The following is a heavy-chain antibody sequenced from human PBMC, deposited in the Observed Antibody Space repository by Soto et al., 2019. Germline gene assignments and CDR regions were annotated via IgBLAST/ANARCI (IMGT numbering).Heavy chain of an antibody. CDR2: ISAHNGNT. Sequence: QVHLVQSGAEVKKPGASVRVSCKCSGYDFTTYGITWVRQAPGQGREWMSWISAHNGNTDYAQKLQGRVTVTRDTSTSTVYRELTSLRSDDTAVYYCAKGRYGDYWGKGALVTVSS. D-gene: IGHD1-1*01. V-gene: IGHV1-18*01. CDR1: GYDFTTYG. J-gene: IGHJ4*02. CDR3: AKGRYGDY.